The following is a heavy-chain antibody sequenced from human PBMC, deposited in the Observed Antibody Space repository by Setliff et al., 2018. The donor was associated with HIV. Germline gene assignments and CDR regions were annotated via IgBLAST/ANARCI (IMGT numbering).Heavy chain of an antibody. CDR2: IYRSGST. J-gene: IGHJ3*02. CDR3: ARHKDSDYVWGSYRPDGFDI. V-gene: IGHV4-39*01. D-gene: IGHD3-16*02. Sequence: AETLSLTCTVSGGSSSSSSFYWGWIRQPPGKGVEWIGNIYRSGSTYYNPSLRSRVTISVDTSKNQFYLNLNSVTDADTALYYCARHKDSDYVWGSYRPDGFDIWGQGTTVTVSS. CDR1: GGSSSSSSFY.